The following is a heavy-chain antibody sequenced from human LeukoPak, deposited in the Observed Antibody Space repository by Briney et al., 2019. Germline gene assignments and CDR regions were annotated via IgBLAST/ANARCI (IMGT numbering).Heavy chain of an antibody. Sequence: GGSLRLSCAASGFTFSSYAMHWVRQAPGKGLEWVALISYDASATYYADSVRGRFTISRDNSENTLSLRLNSLRTEDTAVYYCARDRPNYYVDYWGQGTLVTVSS. CDR3: ARDRPNYYVDY. CDR2: ISYDASAT. D-gene: IGHD3-10*02. CDR1: GFTFSSYA. V-gene: IGHV3-30*04. J-gene: IGHJ4*02.